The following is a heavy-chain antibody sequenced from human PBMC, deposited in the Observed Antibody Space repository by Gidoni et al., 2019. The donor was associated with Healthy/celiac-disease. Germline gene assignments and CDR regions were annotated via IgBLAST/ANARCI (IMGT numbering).Heavy chain of an antibody. CDR2: ISSSSNYI. CDR1: GFTFSRHS. V-gene: IGHV3-21*01. D-gene: IGHD3-22*01. J-gene: IGHJ4*02. CDR3: ARGDTTYYYDSSGYYPYFDY. Sequence: EVQLVESGASLVKPGGSLRLSCAASGFTFSRHSMNWVRQAPGQGLEWVSSISSSSNYIYYEDSVKGRFTISRDNAKNSLYLQMNSLRAEDTAVYYCARGDTTYYYDSSGYYPYFDYWGQGTLVTVSS.